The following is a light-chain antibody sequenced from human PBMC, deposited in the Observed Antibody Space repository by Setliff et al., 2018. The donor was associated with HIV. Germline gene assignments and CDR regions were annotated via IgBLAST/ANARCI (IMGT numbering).Light chain of an antibody. CDR2: DTS. CDR3: QQYGSSPT. CDR1: QSVTSSY. J-gene: IGKJ1*01. V-gene: IGKV3D-20*01. Sequence: EHVLTQSPGTLSLSPGERATLSCRASQSVTSSYLAWYQQKLGLAPRLLIYDTSRRATGIPDRFRGSGSGTDFTLTITRLEPEDFAVYYCQQYGSSPTFGQGTKVDIK.